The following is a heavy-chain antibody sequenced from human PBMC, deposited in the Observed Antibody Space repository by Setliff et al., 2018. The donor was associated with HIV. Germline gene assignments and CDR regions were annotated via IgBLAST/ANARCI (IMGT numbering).Heavy chain of an antibody. CDR2: IYYSGST. V-gene: IGHV4-61*01. CDR1: GGSVGSGSYY. D-gene: IGHD4-17*01. Sequence: PSENLSLTCSVSGGSVGSGSYYWSWIRQSPGKGLEWPGYIYYSGSTTYNPSLRSRVTISIDTSKNQFSLNLRSVTAADTAVYYCARDPPGYGDSKDYWGQGKLVTVSS. J-gene: IGHJ4*02. CDR3: ARDPPGYGDSKDY.